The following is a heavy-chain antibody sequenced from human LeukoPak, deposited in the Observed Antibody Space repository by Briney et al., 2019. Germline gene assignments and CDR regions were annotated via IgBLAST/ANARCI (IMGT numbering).Heavy chain of an antibody. D-gene: IGHD3-22*01. CDR2: MCGTAGCT. CDR1: GFTFYMYA. V-gene: IGHV3-23*01. CDR3: AKDIAVVRYYFDY. J-gene: IGHJ4*02. Sequence: GGSLRLSCQASGFTFYMYAMSWVRQAPGKGLEWVASMCGTAGCTFYPDSVKGRFTISRDNSKNVLYLRMNSLRAEDTAVYYCAKDIAVVRYYFDYWGQGTLVTVSS.